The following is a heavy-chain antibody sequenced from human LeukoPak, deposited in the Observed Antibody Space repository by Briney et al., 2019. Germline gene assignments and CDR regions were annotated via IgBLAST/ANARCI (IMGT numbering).Heavy chain of an antibody. CDR2: ISWNSGSI. CDR1: GFTFDDYA. D-gene: IGHD6-6*01. Sequence: GGSLRLSCAASGFTFDDYAMHWVRQAPGKGLEWVSGISWNSGSIGYADSVKGRFTISRDNAKNSLYLQMNSLRAEDTALYYCAKDIWYSSSSSLYYYYYYGMDVWGQGTTVTVSS. V-gene: IGHV3-9*01. CDR3: AKDIWYSSSSSLYYYYYYGMDV. J-gene: IGHJ6*02.